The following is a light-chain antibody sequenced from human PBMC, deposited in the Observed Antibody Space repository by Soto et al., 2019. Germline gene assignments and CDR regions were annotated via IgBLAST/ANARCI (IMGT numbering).Light chain of an antibody. CDR3: QQYGSSPRA. CDR1: QSVSSSY. Sequence: IVVTQSPGTLSLSPGERATLSCRASQSVSSSYLACYQQKPGQAPRLLIYGASSRATGIPDRFSGSGSGTDFTLTISRLEPEDFAVYYCQQYGSSPRAFGQGTKVDVK. CDR2: GAS. J-gene: IGKJ1*01. V-gene: IGKV3-20*01.